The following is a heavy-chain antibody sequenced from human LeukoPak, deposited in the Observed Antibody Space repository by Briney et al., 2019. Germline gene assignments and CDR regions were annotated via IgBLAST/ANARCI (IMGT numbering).Heavy chain of an antibody. CDR2: IYPGDSDT. J-gene: IGHJ4*02. Sequence: PGESLKISCKGSGYSFATYWIGWVRQMPGKGLEWMGIIYPGDSDTRYSPSFQGQVTISADKSISTAFLQWSSLKASDTAMYYCARRGYCGGDCYSDYWGQGTLVNVSS. CDR1: GYSFATYW. CDR3: ARRGYCGGDCYSDY. D-gene: IGHD2-21*01. V-gene: IGHV5-51*01.